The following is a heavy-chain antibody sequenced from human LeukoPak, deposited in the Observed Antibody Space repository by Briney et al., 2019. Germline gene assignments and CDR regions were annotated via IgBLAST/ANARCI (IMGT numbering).Heavy chain of an antibody. CDR3: AISEAGTVGWFDP. Sequence: GGSLRLSCAASGFTFSSYWMHWVRQAPGKGLVWVSRINSDGSSTSYADSVKGRFTISRDNAKNTLYLRMNSLRAEDTAVYYCAISEAGTVGWFDPSGQGTLVTVSS. D-gene: IGHD6-19*01. CDR2: INSDGSST. J-gene: IGHJ5*02. CDR1: GFTFSSYW. V-gene: IGHV3-74*01.